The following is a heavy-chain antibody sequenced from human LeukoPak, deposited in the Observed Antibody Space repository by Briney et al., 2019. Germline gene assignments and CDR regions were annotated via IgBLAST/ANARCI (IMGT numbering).Heavy chain of an antibody. CDR2: IYSGGST. V-gene: IGHV3-53*01. J-gene: IGHJ4*02. CDR3: ARWNDEGALDY. Sequence: GSLRLSCAASGLTVTSNYMNWVRQAPGKGLEWVSVIYSGGSTFYADSVKGRFTISRDNSKNTLYLQMNSLRAEDTAVYYCARWNDEGALDYWGQGTLVTVSS. D-gene: IGHD1-1*01. CDR1: GLTVTSNY.